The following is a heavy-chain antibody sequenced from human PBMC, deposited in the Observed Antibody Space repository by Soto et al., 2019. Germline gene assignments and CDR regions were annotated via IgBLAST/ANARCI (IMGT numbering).Heavy chain of an antibody. V-gene: IGHV4-59*08. CDR1: GGSISTYY. D-gene: IGHD2-15*01. CDR3: ARHHRYCTGGSCYAVDS. CDR2: IYYTGST. J-gene: IGHJ4*02. Sequence: PSETLSLTCTVSGGSISTYYWSWIRQPPGKELEWIAYIYYTGSTSYNPSLKSRVTISIDTSKNQFSLNLSSVTAADTAVYYCARHHRYCTGGSCYAVDSWGQGTLVTVSS.